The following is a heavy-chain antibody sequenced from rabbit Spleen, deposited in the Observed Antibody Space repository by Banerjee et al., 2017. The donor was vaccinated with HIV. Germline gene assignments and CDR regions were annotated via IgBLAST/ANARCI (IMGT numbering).Heavy chain of an antibody. CDR1: GFDFSSYS. V-gene: IGHV1S7*01. CDR3: VRDQARMLDL. Sequence: HLKESGGGLVQPGGSLKLSCKASGFDFSSYSMSWVRQAPGKGLEWIACICAGISDSTYYASWVNGRFSISRENAQNTVFLQMTSLTAADTATYFCVRDQARMLDLWGQGTLVTVS. J-gene: IGHJ4*01. D-gene: IGHD6-1*01. CDR2: ICAGISDST.